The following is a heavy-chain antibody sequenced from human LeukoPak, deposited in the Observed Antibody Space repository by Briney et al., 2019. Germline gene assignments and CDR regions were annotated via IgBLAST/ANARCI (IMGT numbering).Heavy chain of an antibody. J-gene: IGHJ4*02. D-gene: IGHD6-6*01. V-gene: IGHV3-30*02. CDR2: IRYDGSNK. CDR3: VRAPGSLVSIAARPYYFDY. Sequence: GGSLRLSCAASGFTFSSYGMHWVRQAPGKGLEWVAFIRYDGSNKYYADSVRGRFAISRDKSKNTLYLQINSLRAEDTAVYYCVRAPGSLVSIAARPYYFDYWGQGTLVTVSS. CDR1: GFTFSSYG.